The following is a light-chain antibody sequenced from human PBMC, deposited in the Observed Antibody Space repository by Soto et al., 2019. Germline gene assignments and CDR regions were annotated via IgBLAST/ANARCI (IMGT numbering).Light chain of an antibody. Sequence: ALTQPASVSGSPGQSITISCTGTSSDVGGYNYVSWYQQHPGKAPKLMIYDVSNRPSGVSNRFSGSKSGNTASLTISGLQAEDEADYYCSSYPSTSTVIFGGGTKLTVL. CDR2: DVS. CDR1: SSDVGGYNY. V-gene: IGLV2-14*03. CDR3: SSYPSTSTVI. J-gene: IGLJ2*01.